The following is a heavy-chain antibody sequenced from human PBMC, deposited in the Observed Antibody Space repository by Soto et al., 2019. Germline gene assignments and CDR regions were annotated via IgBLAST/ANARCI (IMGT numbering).Heavy chain of an antibody. CDR3: ARTTYYYGSGSYYKWVGFDY. CDR1: SGSISSSNW. J-gene: IGHJ4*02. D-gene: IGHD3-10*01. Sequence: SETLSLTCAVSSGSISSSNWWSWVRQPPGKGLEWIGEIYHSGSTNYNPSLKSRVTISVDKSKNQFSLKLSSVTAADTAVYYCARTTYYYGSGSYYKWVGFDYWGQGTLVTVSS. CDR2: IYHSGST. V-gene: IGHV4-4*02.